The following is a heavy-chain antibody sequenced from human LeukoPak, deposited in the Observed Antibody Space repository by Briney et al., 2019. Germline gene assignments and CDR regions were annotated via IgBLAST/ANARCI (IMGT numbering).Heavy chain of an antibody. V-gene: IGHV3-30*02. J-gene: IGHJ4*02. CDR3: AKLGSGSSCCDY. Sequence: SDSVKGRFTISRDNSKNTLHLQMNSLRTEDTAVYYCAKLGSGSSCCDYWGQGTLVTVSS. D-gene: IGHD2-15*01.